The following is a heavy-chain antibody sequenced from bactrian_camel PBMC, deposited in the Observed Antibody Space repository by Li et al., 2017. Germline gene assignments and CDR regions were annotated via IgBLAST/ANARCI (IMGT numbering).Heavy chain of an antibody. CDR2: ISGDARRT. Sequence: DVQLVESGGGLVQPGGSLRLSCAASGFSFSSYAMIWVRQAPGKGLEWVVSISGDARRTDYLDSVKGRFTISRDNARSTVYLQMNSLKPEDTAVYYCVKPNPDAGGGFDHWGRGTQVTVS. D-gene: IGHD1*01. V-gene: IGHV3S10*01. J-gene: IGHJ4*01. CDR1: GFSFSSYA. CDR3: VKPNPDAGGGFDH.